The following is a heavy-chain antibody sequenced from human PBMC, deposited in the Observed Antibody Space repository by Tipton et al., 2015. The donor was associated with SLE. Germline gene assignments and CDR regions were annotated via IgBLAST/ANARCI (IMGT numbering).Heavy chain of an antibody. CDR1: GYSINSGYY. D-gene: IGHD3-3*01. CDR3: ARGGLFWSPSLEAANYFDS. J-gene: IGHJ4*02. CDR2: FHHKGSS. Sequence: GLVKPSETLSLICTVSGYSINSGYYWGWIRQPPGRGLEWIGSFHHKGSSYYSPSLRSRVTISVDRAKSEFSLRLSSVTAADTGVYYCARGGLFWSPSLEAANYFDSWGQGTLVTVSS. V-gene: IGHV4-38-2*02.